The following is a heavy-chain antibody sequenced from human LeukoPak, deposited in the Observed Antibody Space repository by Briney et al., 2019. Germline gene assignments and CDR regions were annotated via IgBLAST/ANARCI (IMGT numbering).Heavy chain of an antibody. V-gene: IGHV3-23*01. J-gene: IGHJ4*02. CDR1: GYTFSSYA. D-gene: IGHD1-26*01. CDR2: IAGSGGRT. CDR3: AKVAGSGSYGRYYFDY. Sequence: SGGSLRLSCAASGYTFSSYAMSCVRQAPGKGLEWGSHIAGSGGRTYYAVSVKGRFTISRDNSKNTLYLQMNSLRAEDTAVYYCAKVAGSGSYGRYYFDYWGQGTLVTVSS.